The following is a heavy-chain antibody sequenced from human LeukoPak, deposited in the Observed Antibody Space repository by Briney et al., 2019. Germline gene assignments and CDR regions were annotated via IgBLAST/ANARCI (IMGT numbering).Heavy chain of an antibody. D-gene: IGHD2-15*01. CDR2: ISSSSYI. V-gene: IGHV3-21*01. CDR1: GFTFSSYS. CDR3: ASSRPGYCSGGSCGSFDP. J-gene: IGHJ5*02. Sequence: GGSLRLSCAASGFTFSSYSMNWVRQAPGKGLEWVSSISSSSYIYYADSVKGRFTISRDNAKNSLYLQMNSLRAEDTAVYYCASSRPGYCSGGSCGSFDPWGQGTLVTVSS.